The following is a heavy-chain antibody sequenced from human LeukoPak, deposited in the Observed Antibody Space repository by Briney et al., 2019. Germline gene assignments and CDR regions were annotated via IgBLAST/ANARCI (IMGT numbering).Heavy chain of an antibody. CDR3: ARIAAADSRIDP. CDR2: VYYSGST. D-gene: IGHD6-13*01. CDR1: GGSISSLY. Sequence: SETLSLTCTVSGGSISSLYWSWIRQPPGKGLEWIGSVYYSGSTNYNPSLKSPVAISLDTSNNQFSLKLSSVTAADTAVYYCARIAAADSRIDPWGQGTLVTVSS. V-gene: IGHV4-59*08. J-gene: IGHJ5*02.